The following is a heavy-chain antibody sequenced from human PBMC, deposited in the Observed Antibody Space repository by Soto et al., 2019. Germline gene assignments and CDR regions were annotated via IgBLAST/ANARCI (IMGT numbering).Heavy chain of an antibody. Sequence: ASVKVSCKASGYTFTSYGISWVRQAPGQGLEWMGWISAYNGNTNYAQKLQGRVTMTTDTSTSTAYMELRSLRSDDTAVYYCARDGDSGGYFYYSGMDAWGQGTTVTVSS. CDR3: ARDGDSGGYFYYSGMDA. CDR1: GYTFTSYG. D-gene: IGHD3-22*01. J-gene: IGHJ6*02. CDR2: ISAYNGNT. V-gene: IGHV1-18*04.